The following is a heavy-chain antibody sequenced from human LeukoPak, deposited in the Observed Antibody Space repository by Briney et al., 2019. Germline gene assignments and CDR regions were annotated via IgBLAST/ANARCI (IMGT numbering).Heavy chain of an antibody. CDR2: ISAYNGNT. J-gene: IGHJ4*02. CDR1: GYTFTSYG. CDR3: ARVRTEYSSSSALDY. Sequence: GASVKVSCKASGYTFTSYGISWVRQAPGQGLEWMGWISAYNGNTNYAQKLQGRVTMTTDTSTSTAYMELRSLRSDDTAVYYCARVRTEYSSSSALDYWGQGTLVTVSS. D-gene: IGHD6-6*01. V-gene: IGHV1-18*01.